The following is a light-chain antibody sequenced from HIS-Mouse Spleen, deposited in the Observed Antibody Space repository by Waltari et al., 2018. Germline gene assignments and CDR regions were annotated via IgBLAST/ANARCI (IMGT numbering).Light chain of an antibody. CDR2: AAS. CDR3: QQLNSYPPT. J-gene: IGKJ1*01. CDR1: QGISSY. V-gene: IGKV1-9*01. Sequence: DIHLTQSPSFLSASVGYRVTITCRASQGISSYLAWYQQKPGKAPKPLIYAASTLQSGVPSRFSGSGSGTEFTLTISSLQPEDFATYYCQQLNSYPPTFGQGTKVEIK.